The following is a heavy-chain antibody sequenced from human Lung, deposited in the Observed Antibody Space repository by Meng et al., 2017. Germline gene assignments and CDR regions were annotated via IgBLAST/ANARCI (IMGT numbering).Heavy chain of an antibody. J-gene: IGHJ4*02. CDR1: GGSLSDYY. V-gene: IGHV4-34*01. Sequence: QVHLNEWGAGQLKLSEHLSLSWCVSGGSLSDYYWSWIRQPPWKGLEWIGEINHSGSTNYNPSLESRATISVDTSQNNLSLKLSFVTAADSAVYYCARGPTTMAHDFDYWGQGTLVTVSS. D-gene: IGHD4-11*01. CDR2: INHSGST. CDR3: ARGPTTMAHDFDY.